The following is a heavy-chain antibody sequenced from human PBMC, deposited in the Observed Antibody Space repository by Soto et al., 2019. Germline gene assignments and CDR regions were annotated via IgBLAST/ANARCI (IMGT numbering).Heavy chain of an antibody. CDR2: IYYSGST. J-gene: IGHJ5*02. Sequence: SETLSLTCTVSGGSISSSSYYWGWIRQPPGKGLEWIGSIYYSGSTYYNPSLKSRVTISVDASKNQFSLKLSSVTAADTAVYYCARHASYCTHGVCSNWFDPWGQGTLVNVSS. V-gene: IGHV4-39*01. CDR3: ARHASYCTHGVCSNWFDP. CDR1: GGSISSSSYY. D-gene: IGHD2-8*01.